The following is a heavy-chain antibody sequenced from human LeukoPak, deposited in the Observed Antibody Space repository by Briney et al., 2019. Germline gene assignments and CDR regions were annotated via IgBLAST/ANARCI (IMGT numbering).Heavy chain of an antibody. CDR3: ASKYYDSSGYYYVS. CDR1: GGSISSGGYS. Sequence: SETLSLTCAVSGGSISSGGYSWSWIRQPPGKGLEWIGYIYHSGSTYYNPSLKSRVTISVDRSKNQSSLKLSSVTAADTAVYYCASKYYDSSGYYYVSWGQGTLVTVSS. V-gene: IGHV4-30-2*01. CDR2: IYHSGST. J-gene: IGHJ4*02. D-gene: IGHD3-22*01.